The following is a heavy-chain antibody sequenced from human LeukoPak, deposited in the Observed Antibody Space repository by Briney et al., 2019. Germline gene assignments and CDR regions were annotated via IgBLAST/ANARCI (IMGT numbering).Heavy chain of an antibody. J-gene: IGHJ4*02. CDR1: GGSISSSGYY. V-gene: IGHV4-31*03. CDR2: IYYSGTT. CDR3: ARSRSSRNPTYYYDSSGYYIDY. D-gene: IGHD3-22*01. Sequence: SETLSLTCTVSGGSISSSGYYWSWIRQHPGKDLEWIGYIYYSGTTDYNPSLESRVIISRDTSKNQFSLKLSSVTAADTAVYYCARSRSSRNPTYYYDSSGYYIDYWGQGTLVTVSS.